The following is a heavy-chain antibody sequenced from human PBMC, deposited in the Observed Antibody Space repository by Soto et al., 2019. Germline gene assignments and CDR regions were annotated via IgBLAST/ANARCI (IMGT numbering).Heavy chain of an antibody. CDR1: GGSISRYY. V-gene: IGHV4-59*01. D-gene: IGHD3-10*01. Sequence: QVQLQESGPGLVKPSETLSLTCTVSGGSISRYYWNWIRQPPGKGLEWIGYIYYSGSTNYNPSLKSRVPISVDTSTNQFSLKLSSVTAADTAVYYCARDPGSGSYYGWFDPWGQGTLVTVSS. CDR2: IYYSGST. CDR3: ARDPGSGSYYGWFDP. J-gene: IGHJ5*02.